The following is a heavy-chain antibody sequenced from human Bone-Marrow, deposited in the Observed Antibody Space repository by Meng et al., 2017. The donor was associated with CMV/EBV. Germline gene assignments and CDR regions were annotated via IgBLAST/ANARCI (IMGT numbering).Heavy chain of an antibody. V-gene: IGHV3-48*04. CDR3: ARLGHSPYYDFWSGYLY. D-gene: IGHD3-3*01. CDR2: ISRSSSTI. J-gene: IGHJ4*02. Sequence: GESLKISCAASGFTFSSYSMNWVRQAPGKGLEWVSYISRSSSTIYYADSVKGRFTISRDNAKNSLYLQRKSLRAEDTTVYYCARLGHSPYYDFWSGYLYWGQGTLVTASS. CDR1: GFTFSSYS.